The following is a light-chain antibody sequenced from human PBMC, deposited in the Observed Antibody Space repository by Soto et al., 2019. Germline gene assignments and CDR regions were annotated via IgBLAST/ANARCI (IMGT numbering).Light chain of an antibody. J-gene: IGLJ2*01. CDR3: QAWDTSAGYVV. CDR1: KLGGKY. CDR2: QNT. V-gene: IGLV3-1*01. Sequence: SYELTQPPSVSVSPGQTASITCSGGKLGGKYASWYQQQPGQSPVLVIYQNTKRPSGIPERFSGSISGNTATLTISGTQAMDEADYYCQAWDTSAGYVVFGGGTKLTVL.